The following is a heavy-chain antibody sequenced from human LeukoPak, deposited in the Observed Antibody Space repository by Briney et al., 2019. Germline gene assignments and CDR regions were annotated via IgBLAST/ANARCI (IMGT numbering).Heavy chain of an antibody. CDR3: ARDLPFDY. V-gene: IGHV3-66*01. Sequence: QSGGSLRLSCAASGFTVSSNYMSWVRQAPGKGLEWVSVIYSGGSTYYADSVKGRFTISRDNSKNTVDLQMNSLRVEDTAVYYCARDLPFDYWGQGTLVTVSS. CDR1: GFTVSSNY. J-gene: IGHJ4*02. CDR2: IYSGGST.